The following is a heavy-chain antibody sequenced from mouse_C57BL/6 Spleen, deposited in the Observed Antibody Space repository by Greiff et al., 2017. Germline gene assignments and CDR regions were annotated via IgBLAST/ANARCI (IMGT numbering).Heavy chain of an antibody. Sequence: VHVKQSGPELVKPGASVTMSCKASGYPFTDYNMHWVKPSPGKSLEWIGYINPNNGGTNYNQKFKGKATLTVNKSSSTAYMELRSLTSEDSAVYYCAREANWAFDWYFDVWGTGTTVTVSS. V-gene: IGHV1-22*01. CDR2: INPNNGGT. J-gene: IGHJ1*03. CDR1: GYPFTDYN. D-gene: IGHD4-1*01. CDR3: AREANWAFDWYFDV.